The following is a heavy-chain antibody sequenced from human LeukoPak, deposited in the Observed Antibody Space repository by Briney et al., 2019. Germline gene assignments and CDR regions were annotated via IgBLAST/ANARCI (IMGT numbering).Heavy chain of an antibody. V-gene: IGHV3-23*01. CDR3: ARSGIPNHWGTAYFDY. Sequence: GGSLRLSCAASGFTFSTYTWAMTWVRQAPGKGREWVSAVSGGGSSTFYTDSVKGRFTISRDNSKNTLYLQMNSLRAEDTAMYYCARSGIPNHWGTAYFDYWGQGTLVTVSS. CDR2: VSGGGSST. J-gene: IGHJ4*02. CDR1: GFTFSTYTWA. D-gene: IGHD7-27*01.